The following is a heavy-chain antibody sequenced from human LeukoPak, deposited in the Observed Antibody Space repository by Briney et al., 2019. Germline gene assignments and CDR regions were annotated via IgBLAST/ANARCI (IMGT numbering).Heavy chain of an antibody. J-gene: IGHJ4*02. V-gene: IGHV3-7*01. D-gene: IGHD6-19*01. Sequence: LAGGSLRLSCAASGFTFSSYWMSWVRQAPGKGLEWVANIKQDGSEKYYVDSVKGRFTISRDNAKNSLYLQMNSLRAEDMAVYYCARARIAVAGRHFDYWGQGTLVTVSS. CDR2: IKQDGSEK. CDR1: GFTFSSYW. CDR3: ARARIAVAGRHFDY.